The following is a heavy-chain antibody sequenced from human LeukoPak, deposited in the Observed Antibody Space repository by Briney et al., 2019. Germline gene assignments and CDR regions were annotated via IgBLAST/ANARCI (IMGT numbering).Heavy chain of an antibody. Sequence: GGSLRLSCAASGFTFSSYDMSWVRQAPGEGLEWVSHISGSGGNTYYADPVKGRFTISRDNSKNTLYLQMNSLRAEDTAVYYCAKYERATSDAFDVWGQGTMVAVSS. J-gene: IGHJ3*01. V-gene: IGHV3-23*01. CDR2: ISGSGGNT. CDR1: GFTFSSYD. CDR3: AKYERATSDAFDV. D-gene: IGHD2-2*01.